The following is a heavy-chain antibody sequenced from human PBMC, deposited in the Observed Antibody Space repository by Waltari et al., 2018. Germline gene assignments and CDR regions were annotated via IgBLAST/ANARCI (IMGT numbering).Heavy chain of an antibody. D-gene: IGHD1-20*01. CDR3: ARWDAPGRYFGD. J-gene: IGHJ4*02. CDR1: GGSFRSYF. CDR2: IHHSGNT. V-gene: IGHV4-59*08. Sequence: QVQLQESGPGLVKPSETLSPPCSVYGGSFRSYFWNWIRQPPGKGLQWIGYIHHSGNTKCNPSLKSRVTMAVDTSKSQFSLRLTSVSATDTAVYYCARWDAPGRYFGDWGQGTPVTVSS.